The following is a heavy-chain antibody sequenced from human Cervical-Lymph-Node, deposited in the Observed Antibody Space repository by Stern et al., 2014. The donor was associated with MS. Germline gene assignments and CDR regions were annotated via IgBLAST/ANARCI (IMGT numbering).Heavy chain of an antibody. V-gene: IGHV4-59*01. CDR2: ICYSGTT. Sequence: VQLVESGPGLLRPSETLSLTCTVSGASITSYYWSWIRQPPGKGLEWIGYICYSGTTNYNASLKGRVAISIDTSKTQFSLRLSSVTAADTAVYYCARATDLWGQGTLVTVSS. CDR3: ARATDL. CDR1: GASITSYY. J-gene: IGHJ5*02.